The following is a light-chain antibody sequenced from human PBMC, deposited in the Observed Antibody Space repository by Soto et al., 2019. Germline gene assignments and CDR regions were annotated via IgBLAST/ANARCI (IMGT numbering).Light chain of an antibody. J-gene: IGKJ4*01. CDR3: QQYNNWPPLT. Sequence: EILMTQSPATLSVSPGERATLSCRASQSVGSNLAWYQQKPGQAPRLLIYGASTRAAGIPARFSGSGSGTEFTLTISSLQSEDFTVYYCQQYNNWPPLTFGGGTKV. V-gene: IGKV3-15*01. CDR2: GAS. CDR1: QSVGSN.